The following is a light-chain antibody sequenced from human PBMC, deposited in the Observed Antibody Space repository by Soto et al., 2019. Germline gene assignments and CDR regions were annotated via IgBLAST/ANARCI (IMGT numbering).Light chain of an antibody. J-gene: IGKJ1*01. V-gene: IGKV3-15*01. Sequence: EIAMTQSPATLSVSPGERATLSCRASQSVSSNLAWYQQKPGQAPRLLISGASTRATGIPARFSGSGSGTDFTLTISSLQSEDFATYYCQQYNSYSRTFGQGTKVEIK. CDR3: QQYNSYSRT. CDR1: QSVSSN. CDR2: GAS.